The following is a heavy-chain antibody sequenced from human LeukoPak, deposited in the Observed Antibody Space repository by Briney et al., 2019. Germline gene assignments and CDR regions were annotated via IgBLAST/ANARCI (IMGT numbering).Heavy chain of an antibody. J-gene: IGHJ4*02. V-gene: IGHV3-66*01. D-gene: IGHD5-12*01. CDR3: ARGVSVASFDY. CDR2: IYSGGST. Sequence: GGSLRLSCAASGFTVSSNYMSWVRQAPGKGLEWVSVIYSGGSTYYADSVKGRFTISRDNSKNTLYLQMNSLRAEDTAVYYCARGVSVASFDYWGQGTLVTVSS. CDR1: GFTVSSNY.